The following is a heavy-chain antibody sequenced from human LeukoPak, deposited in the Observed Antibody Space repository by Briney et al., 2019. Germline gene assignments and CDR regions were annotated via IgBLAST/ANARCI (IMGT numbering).Heavy chain of an antibody. CDR2: ISAYNGNT. Sequence: GASVKVSCKASGYTFTSYGISWVRQAPGQGLEWMGWISAYNGNTNYAQKLQGRVTMTTDTSTSTAYMELRSLRSDDTAVYYCARDSALGFLEWLLDNWFDPWGQGTLVTVSS. D-gene: IGHD3-3*01. CDR1: GYTFTSYG. CDR3: ARDSALGFLEWLLDNWFDP. V-gene: IGHV1-18*01. J-gene: IGHJ5*02.